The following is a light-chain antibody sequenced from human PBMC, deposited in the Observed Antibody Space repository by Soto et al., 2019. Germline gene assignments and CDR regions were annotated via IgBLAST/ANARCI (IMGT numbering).Light chain of an antibody. Sequence: DIQMTQFPPSLSASVGDRVTITCRASRSIATYLNWYQQKPGKAPKLLIYAASSLQSGVPSRFSGSGSGTDFTLTISSLQPEDFATYYCQQSYSTPITFGQGTRLEI. CDR2: AAS. CDR3: QQSYSTPIT. J-gene: IGKJ5*01. V-gene: IGKV1-39*01. CDR1: RSIATY.